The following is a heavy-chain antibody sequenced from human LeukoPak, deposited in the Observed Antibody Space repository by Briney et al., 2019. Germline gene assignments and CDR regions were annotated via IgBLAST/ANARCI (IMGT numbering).Heavy chain of an antibody. V-gene: IGHV4-38-2*01. Sequence: PSETLSLTCAVSGYSISSAYYWGWIRQPPGRGLEWIGSIYHSGSTYYNPSLKSRVTISVDTSKNQFSLKLSSVTAADTAVYYCARSRYSSSWFDYWGQGTLVTVSS. CDR2: IYHSGST. CDR3: ARSRYSSSWFDY. J-gene: IGHJ4*02. D-gene: IGHD6-13*01. CDR1: GYSISSAYY.